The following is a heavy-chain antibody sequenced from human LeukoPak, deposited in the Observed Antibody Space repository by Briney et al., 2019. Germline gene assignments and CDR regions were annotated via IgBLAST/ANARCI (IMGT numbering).Heavy chain of an antibody. V-gene: IGHV1-8*01. D-gene: IGHD3-10*01. CDR3: ARVQVVRGVINGHDY. J-gene: IGHJ4*02. Sequence: GASVKVSCKASGYTFTSYDINWVRQATGQGLEWMGWMNPNSGNTGYAQKFQGRVTMTRNTSISTAYMELRSLRSDDTAVYYCARVQVVRGVINGHDYWGQGTLVTVSS. CDR1: GYTFTSYD. CDR2: MNPNSGNT.